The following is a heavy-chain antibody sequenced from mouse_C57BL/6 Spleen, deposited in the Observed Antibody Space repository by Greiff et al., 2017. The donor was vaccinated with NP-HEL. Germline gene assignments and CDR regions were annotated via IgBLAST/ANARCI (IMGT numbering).Heavy chain of an antibody. Sequence: EVQLQQSGPELVKPGASVKISCKASGYTFTDYYMNWVKQSHGKSLEWIGDINPNNGGTSYNQKFKGKATLTVDKSSSTAYMELRSLTSEDSAVYYCARRSYYSNYEWYFDVWGTGTTVTVSS. D-gene: IGHD2-5*01. CDR2: INPNNGGT. J-gene: IGHJ1*03. V-gene: IGHV1-26*01. CDR1: GYTFTDYY. CDR3: ARRSYYSNYEWYFDV.